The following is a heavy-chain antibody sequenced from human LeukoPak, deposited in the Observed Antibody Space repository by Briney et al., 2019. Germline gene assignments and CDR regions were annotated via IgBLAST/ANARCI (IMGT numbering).Heavy chain of an antibody. CDR2: ISYDESNK. Sequence: GGSLRLSCAASGFTFSSYTMHWVRQAPGKGLEWVAVISYDESNKYYADSVKGRFTTSRDNSKNTLYLQMNSLRPEDAAVYYCARERSYGSGSYDYWGQGTLVTVSS. CDR1: GFTFSSYT. CDR3: ARERSYGSGSYDY. D-gene: IGHD3-10*01. J-gene: IGHJ4*02. V-gene: IGHV3-30-3*01.